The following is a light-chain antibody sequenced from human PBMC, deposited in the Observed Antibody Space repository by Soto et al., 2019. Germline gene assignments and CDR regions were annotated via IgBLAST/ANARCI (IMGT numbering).Light chain of an antibody. J-gene: IGLJ1*01. CDR2: NID. CDR1: SCDIGGYNY. V-gene: IGLV2-14*03. CDR3: SSYTAISTRV. Sequence: QSALTQPASVSGSPGQAVTISCTGTSCDIGGYNYVSWYQQYARKATQVVIYNIDNRPAGLSHRFSGTNSGNTAALTISGHQADDEADYYCSSYTAISTRVFGTGTKLTFL.